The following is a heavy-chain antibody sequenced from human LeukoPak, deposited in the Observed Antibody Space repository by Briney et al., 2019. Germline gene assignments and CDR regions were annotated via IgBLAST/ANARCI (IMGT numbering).Heavy chain of an antibody. V-gene: IGHV4-34*01. CDR1: GGSFSGYY. CDR2: INHSGST. D-gene: IGHD3-10*01. J-gene: IGHJ4*02. CDR3: ARGRLFHYYGSGSYYKVGYYFDY. Sequence: PSETLSLTCAVYGGSFSGYYWSWIRQPSGKGLEWIGEINHSGSTNYNPSLKSRVTISVDTSKNQFSLKLSSVTAADTAVYYCARGRLFHYYGSGSYYKVGYYFDYWGQGTLVTVSS.